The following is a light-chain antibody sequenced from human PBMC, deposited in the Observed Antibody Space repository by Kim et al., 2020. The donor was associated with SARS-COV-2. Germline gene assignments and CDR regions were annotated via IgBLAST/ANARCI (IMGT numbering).Light chain of an antibody. CDR1: KVGDKY. J-gene: IGLJ2*01. Sequence: VAPGRTASITCSGDKVGDKYACWYQQKPGQSPVLVIYQDSKRPSGIPERFSGSNSGNTATLTISGTQAMDEADYYCQAWDSSTVVFGGGTQVTVL. CDR2: QDS. V-gene: IGLV3-1*01. CDR3: QAWDSSTVV.